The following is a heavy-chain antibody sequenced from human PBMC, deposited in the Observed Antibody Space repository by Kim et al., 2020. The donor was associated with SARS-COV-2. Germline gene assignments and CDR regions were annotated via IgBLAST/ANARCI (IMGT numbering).Heavy chain of an antibody. Sequence: SETLSLTCTVSGGSISSGGYYWSWIRQHPGKGLEWIGYIYYSGSTYYNPSLKSRVTISVDTSKNQFSLKLSSVTAADTAVYYCARGEVVVAATGYEAYYFDYWGQGTLVTVSS. V-gene: IGHV4-31*03. CDR1: GGSISSGGYY. J-gene: IGHJ4*02. CDR3: ARGEVVVAATGYEAYYFDY. CDR2: IYYSGST. D-gene: IGHD2-15*01.